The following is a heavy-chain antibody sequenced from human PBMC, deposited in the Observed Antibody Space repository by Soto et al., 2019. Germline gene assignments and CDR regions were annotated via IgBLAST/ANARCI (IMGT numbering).Heavy chain of an antibody. CDR2: VESKADGGTV. CDR3: TADSGFDQGFDF. Sequence: EVQLVESGGGLVQPGGSLRLSCAVSGFTVSNLGMNWVRQAPGKGLKWVAHVESKADGGTVTYASHVKGSFTISRDDSTNNLVLQMTSLQSEDTSVYDCTADSGFDQGFDFWSQCSLVTVSS. CDR1: GFTVSNLG. V-gene: IGHV3-15*07. J-gene: IGHJ4*02. D-gene: IGHD5-12*01.